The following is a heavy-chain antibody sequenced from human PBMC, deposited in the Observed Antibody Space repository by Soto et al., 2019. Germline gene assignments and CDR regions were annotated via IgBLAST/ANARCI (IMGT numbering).Heavy chain of an antibody. CDR1: GYTFKNHG. V-gene: IGHV3-33*01. Sequence: QVQLVESGGGVVQPGTSLTLSCTASGYTFKNHGMHWVRQAPGKGLEWVAVIWYDGSKKYYGDAVKGRFTISRDDSKNTLYVQMNFLRVEDTAMYYCARDTGVVAVELDQWGQGTLVTVSS. CDR3: ARDTGVVAVELDQ. CDR2: IWYDGSKK. J-gene: IGHJ4*02. D-gene: IGHD2-2*01.